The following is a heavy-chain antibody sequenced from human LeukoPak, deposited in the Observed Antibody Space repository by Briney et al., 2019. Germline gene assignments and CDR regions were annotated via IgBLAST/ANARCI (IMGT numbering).Heavy chain of an antibody. V-gene: IGHV4-39*07. CDR3: ARGTRGSDSSFDF. Sequence: SETLSLTCTVSGDSSDNNGFYWGWVRQPPGKGLEWIGNIYYSGSTYYNPSLKSRVTTSVDTSKNQFSLKLSSVTAADTAVYYCARGTRGSDSSFDFWGQGTLVTVSS. CDR2: IYYSGST. CDR1: GDSSDNNGFY. J-gene: IGHJ4*02. D-gene: IGHD1-1*01.